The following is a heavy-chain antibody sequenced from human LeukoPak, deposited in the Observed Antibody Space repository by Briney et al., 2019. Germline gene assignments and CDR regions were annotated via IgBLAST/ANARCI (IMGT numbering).Heavy chain of an antibody. V-gene: IGHV3-74*01. CDR1: GFTFSSYW. J-gene: IGHJ4*02. Sequence: GGSLRLSCAASGFTFSSYWMHWVRQAPGKGLVWVSRITSDGSSTSYADSVKGRFTISRDNAKNTLYLQMNSLRAEDTAVYYCARDQELYSSGYPFFDYWGQGTLVPVSS. CDR2: ITSDGSST. D-gene: IGHD6-19*01. CDR3: ARDQELYSSGYPFFDY.